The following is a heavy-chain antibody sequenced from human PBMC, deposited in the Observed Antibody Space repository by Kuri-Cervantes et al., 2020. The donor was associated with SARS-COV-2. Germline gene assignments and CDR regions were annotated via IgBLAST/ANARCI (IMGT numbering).Heavy chain of an antibody. CDR1: GFTFSSYG. V-gene: IGHV3-30*03. D-gene: IGHD2-2*02. CDR2: ISYDGSNK. J-gene: IGHJ6*02. Sequence: GGSLRLSCAASGFTFSSYGMHWVRQALGKGLEWVAVISYDGSNKYYADSVKGRFTISRDNSKNTLYLQMNSLRAEDTAVYYCTTDLPNPTYPRYYYYYYGMDVWGQGTTVTVSS. CDR3: TTDLPNPTYPRYYYYYYGMDV.